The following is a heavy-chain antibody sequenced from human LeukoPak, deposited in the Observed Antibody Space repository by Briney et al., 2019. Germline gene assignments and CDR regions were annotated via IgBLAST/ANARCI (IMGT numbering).Heavy chain of an antibody. CDR3: ARGGIAVAGTFFDY. CDR2: INPNSGGT. CDR1: GYTFTGYY. Sequence: ASVKVSCKASGYTFTGYYMHWVRQAPGQGLEWMGWINPNSGGTNYAQKFQGRVAMTRDTSISTAYMELSRLRSDDTAVYYCARGGIAVAGTFFDYWGQGTLVTVSS. J-gene: IGHJ4*02. D-gene: IGHD6-19*01. V-gene: IGHV1-2*02.